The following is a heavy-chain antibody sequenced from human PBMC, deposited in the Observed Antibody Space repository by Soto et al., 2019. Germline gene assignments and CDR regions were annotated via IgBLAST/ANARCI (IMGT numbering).Heavy chain of an antibody. D-gene: IGHD2-2*01. J-gene: IGHJ3*02. V-gene: IGHV3-21*01. CDR1: GFTFSSYS. CDR2: ISSSSSYI. Sequence: GGSLRLSCAASGFTFSSYSMNWVRQAPGKGLEWVSSISSSSSYIYYADSVKGRFTISRDNAKNSLYLQMNSLRAEDTAVYYCARALVVRAWAKKNAFDIWGQGTMVTVSS. CDR3: ARALVVRAWAKKNAFDI.